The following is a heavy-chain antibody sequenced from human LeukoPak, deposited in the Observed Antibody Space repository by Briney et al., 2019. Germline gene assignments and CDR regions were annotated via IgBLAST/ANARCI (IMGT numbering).Heavy chain of an antibody. CDR3: ATGELEEDYFDY. J-gene: IGHJ4*02. V-gene: IGHV3-66*01. Sequence: GGSLRLSCAASGFTFSRYAMRWVRQAPGKGLEWVSVIYSGGSTYYADSVKGRFIISRDNSKNTLYLQMNSLRAEDTAVYYCATGELEEDYFDYWGQGTLVTVSS. CDR2: IYSGGST. CDR1: GFTFSRYA. D-gene: IGHD1-1*01.